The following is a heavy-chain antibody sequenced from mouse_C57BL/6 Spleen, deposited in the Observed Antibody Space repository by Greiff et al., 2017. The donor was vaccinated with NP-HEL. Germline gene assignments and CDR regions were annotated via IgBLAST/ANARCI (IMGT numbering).Heavy chain of an antibody. CDR1: GYPFTSSW. Sequence: QFQLQQPGPELVQPGASVTLSCTASGYPFTSSWMPWVTPRPGQGLEWIGNINPSNGGTNYNEKFKSKATLTVDKSSSTAYMQLSSLTSEDSAVYYCARTFGVGLLSFDYWGQGTTLTVSS. V-gene: IGHV1-53*01. J-gene: IGHJ2*01. CDR2: INPSNGGT. CDR3: ARTFGVGLLSFDY. D-gene: IGHD2-3*01.